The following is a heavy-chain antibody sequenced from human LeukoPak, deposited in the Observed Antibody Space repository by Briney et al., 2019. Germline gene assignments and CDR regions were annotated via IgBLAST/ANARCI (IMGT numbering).Heavy chain of an antibody. CDR2: ISGSGNRT. V-gene: IGHV3-23*01. CDR3: AKGGGSWYFDY. CDR1: GFTFSNYD. D-gene: IGHD3-10*01. Sequence: GGSLRLSCAASGFTFSNYDMTWVRQAPGKGLEWVSSISGSGNRTYYTDSVKGRFTISRDNSKNTLYLQMNSLGAEDTAVYYCAKGGGSWYFDYWGQENLVTVSS. J-gene: IGHJ4*02.